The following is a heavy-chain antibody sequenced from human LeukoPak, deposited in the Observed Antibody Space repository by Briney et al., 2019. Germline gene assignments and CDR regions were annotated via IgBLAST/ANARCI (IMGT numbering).Heavy chain of an antibody. J-gene: IGHJ4*02. CDR1: RGSISSYY. CDR3: ARVSSTTSAIRY. D-gene: IGHD2-2*01. CDR2: IHYSGTT. Sequence: SETLSLTCTVSRGSISSYYWSWIRQPPGKELEWIGYIHYSGTTNYSPSLTSRVTMSVDTSKNQCSLRLSSVTAADTAVYYCARVSSTTSAIRYWGQGTLVTVSS. V-gene: IGHV4-59*01.